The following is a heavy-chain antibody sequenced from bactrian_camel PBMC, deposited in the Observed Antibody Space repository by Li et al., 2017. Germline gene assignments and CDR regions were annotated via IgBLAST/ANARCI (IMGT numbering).Heavy chain of an antibody. CDR1: GNTNSVKC. CDR2: IGKWSGNT. V-gene: IGHV3-2*01. D-gene: IGHD2*01. Sequence: HVQLVESGGDSVQAGGSLRLSCAASGNTNSVKCTGWSRQVPGKEREAVASIGKWSGNTYYADAVKGRFIISKDNNKATLYLQMNSLKPEDTAMYYCAAGVLPRYDGGQCDHYNTGTRGTQVTVS. J-gene: IGHJ4*01.